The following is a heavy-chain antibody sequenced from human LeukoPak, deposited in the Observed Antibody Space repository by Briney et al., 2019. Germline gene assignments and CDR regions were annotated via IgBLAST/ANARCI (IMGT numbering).Heavy chain of an antibody. CDR1: GFTFSSYS. V-gene: IGHV3-21*01. CDR2: IGSRGTYV. Sequence: GGSLRLSCAASGFTFSSYSMKWVRQAPGEGLEWVSSIGSRGTYVYYADSVKGRTTISRDNAKNSLSLQMNSLRADDAAVYYCARASSKQLAGYLPDGFDIWGQGTMVTVSS. J-gene: IGHJ3*02. D-gene: IGHD3-9*01. CDR3: ARASSKQLAGYLPDGFDI.